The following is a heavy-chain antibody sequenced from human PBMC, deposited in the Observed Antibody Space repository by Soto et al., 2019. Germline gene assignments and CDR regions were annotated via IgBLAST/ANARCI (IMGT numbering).Heavy chain of an antibody. CDR2: ISGSGGST. D-gene: IGHD6-13*01. CDR1: GFTFSSYA. CDR3: AKGRIAAAGKDWYFDL. J-gene: IGHJ2*01. Sequence: EVPLLESGGGLVQPGGSLRLSCAASGFTFSSYAMSWVRQAPGKGLEWVSAISGSGGSTYYADSVKGRFTISRDNSKNTLYLQMDSLRAEDTAVYYCAKGRIAAAGKDWYFDLWGRGTLVTVSS. V-gene: IGHV3-23*01.